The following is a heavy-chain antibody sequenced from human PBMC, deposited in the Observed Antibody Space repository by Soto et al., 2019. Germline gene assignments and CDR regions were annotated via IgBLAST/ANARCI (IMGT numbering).Heavy chain of an antibody. CDR3: ARAGIAAAGTSDY. V-gene: IGHV3-21*01. CDR2: ISSSSSYI. Sequence: GGSLRLSCAASGFTFSSYSMNWVRQAPGKGLEWVSSISSSSSYIYYADSVKGRFTTSRDNAKNSLYLQMNSLRAEDTAVYYCARAGIAAAGTSDYWGQGTLVTVSS. D-gene: IGHD6-13*01. J-gene: IGHJ4*02. CDR1: GFTFSSYS.